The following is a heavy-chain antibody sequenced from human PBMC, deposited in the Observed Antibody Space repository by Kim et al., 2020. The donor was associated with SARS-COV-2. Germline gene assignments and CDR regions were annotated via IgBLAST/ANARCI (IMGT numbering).Heavy chain of an antibody. Sequence: GSTNFTPSLESRVTMSLVTSKNQFSLRLSAVTAADTAVYYCARNIADIDYWGQGTLVTVSS. V-gene: IGHV4-4*07. J-gene: IGHJ4*02. CDR2: GST. D-gene: IGHD6-13*01. CDR3: ARNIADIDY.